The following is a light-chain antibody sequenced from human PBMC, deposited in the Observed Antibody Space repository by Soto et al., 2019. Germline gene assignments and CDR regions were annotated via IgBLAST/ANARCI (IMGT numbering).Light chain of an antibody. V-gene: IGKV3-20*01. CDR3: HQYATDPRT. CDR2: GAS. Sequence: EIVLPQSPGTLSLSPGDRATLSCRASQSVGSDYLAWFQPKGGQAPRLLVHGASNRATGIPDRFSGSGSGTDFTRLSSRLEPEEVAVYYGHQYATDPRTFGGGTKVEI. J-gene: IGKJ4*01. CDR1: QSVGSDY.